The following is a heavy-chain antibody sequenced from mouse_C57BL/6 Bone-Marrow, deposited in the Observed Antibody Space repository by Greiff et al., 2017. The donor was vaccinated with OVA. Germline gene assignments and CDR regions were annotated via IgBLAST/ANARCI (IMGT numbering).Heavy chain of an antibody. D-gene: IGHD1-1*01. CDR2: IYPRSGNT. V-gene: IGHV1-81*01. CDR1: GYTFTSYG. CDR3: AREGGYYYGLFDY. J-gene: IGHJ2*01. Sequence: VKLMESGAELARPGASVKLSCKASGYTFTSYGISWVKQRTGQGLEWIGEIYPRSGNTYYNEKFKGKATLTADKSSSTAYMELRSLTSEDSAVYFCAREGGYYYGLFDYWGQGTTLTVSS.